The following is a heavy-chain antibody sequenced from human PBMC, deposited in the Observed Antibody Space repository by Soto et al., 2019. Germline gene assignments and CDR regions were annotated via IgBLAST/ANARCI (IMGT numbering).Heavy chain of an antibody. Sequence: GSGPTLVNPTQTLTLTCTFSGFSLSTSGMCVSWIRQPPGKALEWLALIDWDDDKYYSTSLKTRLTISKDTSKNQVVLTMTNMDPVDTATYYCARTAHVPYYYYGMDVWGQGTTVTVSS. CDR1: GFSLSTSGMC. D-gene: IGHD2-2*01. CDR2: IDWDDDK. CDR3: ARTAHVPYYYYGMDV. V-gene: IGHV2-70*01. J-gene: IGHJ6*02.